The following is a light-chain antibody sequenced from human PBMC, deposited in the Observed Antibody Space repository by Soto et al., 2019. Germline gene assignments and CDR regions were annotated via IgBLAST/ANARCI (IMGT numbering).Light chain of an antibody. V-gene: IGLV2-14*01. J-gene: IGLJ1*01. Sequence: QSALAQPASVSGSPGQSITISCTGTSSDVGSYNYVSWYQQHPGKAPKLMIYEVSNRPSGVSNRLSGSKSGYTASLTISGLQAEDEADYYCSSYTSTSTYVFGTGTKVTVL. CDR1: SSDVGSYNY. CDR2: EVS. CDR3: SSYTSTSTYV.